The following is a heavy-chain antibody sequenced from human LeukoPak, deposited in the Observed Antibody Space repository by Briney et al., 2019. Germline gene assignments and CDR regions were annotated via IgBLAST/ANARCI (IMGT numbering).Heavy chain of an antibody. CDR3: TRRYGGHSGWAGYHDS. J-gene: IGHJ4*02. CDR2: IRREGRST. D-gene: IGHD6-19*01. CDR1: GFSFSAYI. Sequence: GGSLRLSCVASGFSFSAYIMHWVPQAPGKGLEYVSAIRREGRSTFYPNSVKGRFTISRDNSKSTLYLQMGSLRAEDTAVYYCTRRYGGHSGWAGYHDSWGQGTLVTVSS. V-gene: IGHV3-64*01.